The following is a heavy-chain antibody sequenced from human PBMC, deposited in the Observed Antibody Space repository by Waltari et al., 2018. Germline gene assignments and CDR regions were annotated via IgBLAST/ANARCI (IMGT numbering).Heavy chain of an antibody. V-gene: IGHV3-30*04. CDR2: ISYDGRNK. J-gene: IGHJ4*02. D-gene: IGHD1-1*01. Sequence: RQAPGKGLEWGAVISYDGRNKYYADPGKGRFTISRDNSNNTLYLQINSLRAEDTAVYYCARDRQTNYFDYWGQGTLVTVSS. CDR3: ARDRQTNYFDY.